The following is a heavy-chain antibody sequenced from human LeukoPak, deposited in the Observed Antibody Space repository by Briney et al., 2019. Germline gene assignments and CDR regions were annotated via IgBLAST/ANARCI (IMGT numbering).Heavy chain of an antibody. Sequence: PSETLSLTCTVSGGSISSYYWSWIRQPPGKGLEWIGYIYYSGSTDYNPSLKSRVTISVDTSKNQFSLKLSSVTAADTAVYYCASERYFDSSVTFDYWGQGTLVTVSS. J-gene: IGHJ4*02. CDR2: IYYSGST. D-gene: IGHD3-9*01. V-gene: IGHV4-59*01. CDR3: ASERYFDSSVTFDY. CDR1: GGSISSYY.